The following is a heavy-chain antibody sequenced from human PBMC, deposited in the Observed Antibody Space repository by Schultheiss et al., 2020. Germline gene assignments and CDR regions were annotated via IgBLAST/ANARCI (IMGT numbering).Heavy chain of an antibody. CDR1: GFTFSSYW. J-gene: IGHJ3*02. CDR2: ISYDGSNK. Sequence: GASLRLSCAASGFTFSSYWMSWVRQAPGKGLEWVALISYDGSNKYYADSVKGRFTISRDNSKNTLYLQMNSLRAEDTAVYYCAKDAGEVDAFDIWGQGTM. V-gene: IGHV3-30*18. D-gene: IGHD7-27*01. CDR3: AKDAGEVDAFDI.